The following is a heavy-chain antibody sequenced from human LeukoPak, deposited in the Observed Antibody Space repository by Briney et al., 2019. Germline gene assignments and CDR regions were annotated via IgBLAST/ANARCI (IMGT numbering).Heavy chain of an antibody. D-gene: IGHD2-2*01. Sequence: GGSLRLSCAASGFTFSSYAMSWVRQAPGKGLEWVSAISGSGGSTYYADSVKGRFTISRDNSKNTLYLQMDSLRAEDTAVYYCAKGQIVVVPAANDYWGQGTLVTVSS. CDR3: AKGQIVVVPAANDY. CDR1: GFTFSSYA. J-gene: IGHJ4*02. V-gene: IGHV3-23*01. CDR2: ISGSGGST.